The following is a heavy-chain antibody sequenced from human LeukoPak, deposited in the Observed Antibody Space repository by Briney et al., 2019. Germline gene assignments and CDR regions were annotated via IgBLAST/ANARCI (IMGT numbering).Heavy chain of an antibody. CDR1: GGSISSSNW. CDR3: AMSVRFLEWLDAFDI. Sequence: PSGTLSLTCTVSGGSISSSNWWSWVRQPPGKGLEWIGEIYHSGSTNYNPSLKSRVTISVDTSKNQFSLKLSSVTAADTAVYYCAMSVRFLEWLDAFDIWGQGTMVTVSS. J-gene: IGHJ3*02. V-gene: IGHV4-4*02. CDR2: IYHSGST. D-gene: IGHD3-3*01.